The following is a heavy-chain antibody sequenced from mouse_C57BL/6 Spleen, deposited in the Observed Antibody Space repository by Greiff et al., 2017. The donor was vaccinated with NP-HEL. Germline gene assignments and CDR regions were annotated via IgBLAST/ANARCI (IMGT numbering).Heavy chain of an antibody. J-gene: IGHJ1*03. CDR1: GYAFSSSW. CDR3: ARSRRIYYYSRDWYFDV. V-gene: IGHV1-82*01. D-gene: IGHD1-1*01. Sequence: QVQLQQPGPELVKPGASVKISCKASGYAFSSSWMNWVKQRPGKGLEWIGRIYPGDGDTNYNGKFKGKATLTADKSSSTAYMQLSSLTSEDSAVYFCARSRRIYYYSRDWYFDVWGTGTTVTVSS. CDR2: IYPGDGDT.